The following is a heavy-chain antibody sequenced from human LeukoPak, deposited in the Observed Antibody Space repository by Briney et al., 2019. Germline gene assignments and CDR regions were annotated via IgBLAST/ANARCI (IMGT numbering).Heavy chain of an antibody. CDR3: ARYNTGSVDY. Sequence: GGSLRLSCAASGFTFSSYGMHWFRQAPGKGLEWVAVIWYDGSKKYYADSVKGRFTISRDNSKNTLYLQMDGLRAEDTAVYYCARYNTGSVDYWGQGTLVTVSS. CDR1: GFTFSSYG. D-gene: IGHD2-8*02. CDR2: IWYDGSKK. V-gene: IGHV3-33*01. J-gene: IGHJ4*02.